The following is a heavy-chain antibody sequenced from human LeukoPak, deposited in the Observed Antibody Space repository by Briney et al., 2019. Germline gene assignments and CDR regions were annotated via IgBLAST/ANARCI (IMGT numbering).Heavy chain of an antibody. D-gene: IGHD6-6*01. Sequence: LSLTCTVSGGSISSGGYYWSWVRQAPGKGLEWLSYISTSSRSTYYADSVKGRFTISRDNSKNTLYLQMNSLRAEDTAVYYCARDRKQLGSYYCYGMDVWGQGTTVTVSS. CDR1: GGSISSGGYY. V-gene: IGHV3-11*06. CDR2: ISTSSRST. CDR3: ARDRKQLGSYYCYGMDV. J-gene: IGHJ6*02.